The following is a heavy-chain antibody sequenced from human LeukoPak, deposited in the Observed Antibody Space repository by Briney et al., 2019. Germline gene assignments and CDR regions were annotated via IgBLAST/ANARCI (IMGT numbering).Heavy chain of an antibody. CDR2: ISAYNGNT. J-gene: IGHJ5*02. D-gene: IGHD3-22*01. CDR3: ARDPSYDSSGYPNWFDP. CDR1: GYTFTSYG. V-gene: IGHV1-18*01. Sequence: ASVKVSCKASGYTFTSYGITWVRLAPGQGLEWMGWISAYNGNTNYAQMFQGRVTMTTDTSTNTAYMELRSLRADDTATYYCARDPSYDSSGYPNWFDPWGQGTLVTISS.